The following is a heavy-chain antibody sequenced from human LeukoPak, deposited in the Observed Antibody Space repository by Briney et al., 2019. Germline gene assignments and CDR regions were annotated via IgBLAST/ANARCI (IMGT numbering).Heavy chain of an antibody. V-gene: IGHV3-30*18. Sequence: RNLRLYSAASAFTCDDYAMHWLGPAQGMGLVGVAVISNGGSNKNYAASVKGRFTISRDNSKNTLYLQMKSLRAEDTAVYYCAKDGYYGSGIYYVCYFDYWGQGTLVTVSS. J-gene: IGHJ4*02. CDR3: AKDGYYGSGIYYVCYFDY. D-gene: IGHD3-10*01. CDR2: ISNGGSNK. CDR1: AFTCDDYA.